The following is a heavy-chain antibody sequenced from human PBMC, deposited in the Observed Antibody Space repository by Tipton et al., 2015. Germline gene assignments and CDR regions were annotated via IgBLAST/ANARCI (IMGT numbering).Heavy chain of an antibody. CDR1: GGSVSSGSYY. CDR3: ARDLEHGMDV. V-gene: IGHV4-61*01. Sequence: TLSLTCTFSGGSVSSGSYYWGWIRQSPGKGLEWIGYISYSGSTHYNPALKSRVTISVDTSKNQFSLTLNSVAAADTAVYYCARDLEHGMDVWGHGTTVTVSS. D-gene: IGHD5-24*01. CDR2: ISYSGST. J-gene: IGHJ6*02.